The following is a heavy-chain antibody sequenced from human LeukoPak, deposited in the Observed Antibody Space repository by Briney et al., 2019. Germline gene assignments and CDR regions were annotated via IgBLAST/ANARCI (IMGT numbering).Heavy chain of an antibody. D-gene: IGHD6-19*01. V-gene: IGHV1-2*02. CDR3: ARAVEAGSGWFDP. J-gene: IGHJ5*02. CDR1: GYTFTGYY. CDR2: INPNSGGT. Sequence: ASVKVSCKASGYTFTGYYMHWVRQAPGQGLEWMGWINPNSGGTNYAQKFQGRVTMTRDMSISTAYMELSRLRSDDTAVYYCARAVEAGSGWFDPWGQGTLVTVSS.